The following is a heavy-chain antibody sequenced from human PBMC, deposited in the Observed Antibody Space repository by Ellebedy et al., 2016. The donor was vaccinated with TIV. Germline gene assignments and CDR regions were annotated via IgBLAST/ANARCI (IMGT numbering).Heavy chain of an antibody. V-gene: IGHV4-34*01. CDR2: IDHRGTT. J-gene: IGHJ4*02. D-gene: IGHD1-26*01. Sequence: MPSETLSLTCAVYGGSFTSYYWSWIPQSPGKGLGWFGQIDHRGTTTYNPSLESRVILSVDTSKNKFSLKVKSVTAADTGIYYCARSGTYARSSLFDYWGQGNLVTVSS. CDR3: ARSGTYARSSLFDY. CDR1: GGSFTSYY.